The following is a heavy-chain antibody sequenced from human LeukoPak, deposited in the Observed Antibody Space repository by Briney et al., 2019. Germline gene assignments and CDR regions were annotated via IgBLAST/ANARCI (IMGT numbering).Heavy chain of an antibody. J-gene: IGHJ4*02. V-gene: IGHV3-9*01. D-gene: IGHD6-19*01. CDR2: ISWNSGSI. Sequence: QPGGSLRLSCAASGFTFSSYGMSWVRQAPGKGLEWVSGISWNSGSIGYADSVKGRFTISRDNAKNSLYLQMNSLRAEDTALYYCAKDKSSSGWYYFDYWGQGTLVTVSS. CDR1: GFTFSSYG. CDR3: AKDKSSSGWYYFDY.